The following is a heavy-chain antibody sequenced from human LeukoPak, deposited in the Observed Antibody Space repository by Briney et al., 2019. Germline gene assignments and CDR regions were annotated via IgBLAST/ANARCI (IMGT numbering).Heavy chain of an antibody. D-gene: IGHD4/OR15-4a*01. CDR2: IYWDDDK. CDR3: AHTRHGATPTRLDY. J-gene: IGHJ4*02. Sequence: SGPTLVKPTQTLTLTCSFSGFSLTSGGEGVAWIRQPPGKAPEWLALIYWDDDKRFRPSLQNRLTVSKDTSKNQVVLSMTKMDPLDTGTYYCAHTRHGATPTRLDYWGQGTLVTVSS. CDR1: GFSLTSGGEG. V-gene: IGHV2-5*02.